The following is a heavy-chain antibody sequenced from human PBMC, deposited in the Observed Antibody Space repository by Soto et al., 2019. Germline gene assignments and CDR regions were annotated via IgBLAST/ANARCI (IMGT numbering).Heavy chain of an antibody. CDR2: ISYDGSNK. D-gene: IGHD1-26*01. Sequence: GGSLRLSCAASGFTFSSYGMHWVRQAPGKGLEWVAVISYDGSNKYYADSVKGRFTISRDNSKNTLYLQMNSLRAEDTAVYYCAKEKNSGSPPEYYFDYWGQGTLVTVSS. CDR3: AKEKNSGSPPEYYFDY. V-gene: IGHV3-30*18. CDR1: GFTFSSYG. J-gene: IGHJ4*02.